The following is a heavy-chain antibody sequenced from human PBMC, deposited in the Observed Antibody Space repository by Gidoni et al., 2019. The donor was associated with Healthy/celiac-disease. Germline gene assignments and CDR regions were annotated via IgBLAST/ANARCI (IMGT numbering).Heavy chain of an antibody. CDR1: GFTFSSYG. CDR3: ARDRYGGKTTGMAVY. D-gene: IGHD4-17*01. CDR2: IWYDGSNK. V-gene: IGHV3-33*01. J-gene: IGHJ4*02. Sequence: QVQLVESGGGVVQPGRSLRLSCAASGFTFSSYGMHWVRQAPGKGLEWVAVIWYDGSNKYYADSVKGRFTISRDNSKNTLYLQMNSLRAEDTAVYYCARDRYGGKTTGMAVYWGQGTLVTVSS.